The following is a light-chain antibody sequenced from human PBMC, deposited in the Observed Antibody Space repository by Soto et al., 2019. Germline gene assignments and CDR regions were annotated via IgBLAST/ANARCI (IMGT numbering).Light chain of an antibody. CDR2: GAS. J-gene: IGKJ1*01. CDR1: QSVSSY. Sequence: EIVMTQSPATLPVSPGERATLSCRASQSVSSYLAWYQQKPGQAPRLLIYGASTRATGIPARFSGSGSGTEFTLTISSLQSEDFAVYYCRQYNNWPPWTFGQGTKVDIK. V-gene: IGKV3-15*01. CDR3: RQYNNWPPWT.